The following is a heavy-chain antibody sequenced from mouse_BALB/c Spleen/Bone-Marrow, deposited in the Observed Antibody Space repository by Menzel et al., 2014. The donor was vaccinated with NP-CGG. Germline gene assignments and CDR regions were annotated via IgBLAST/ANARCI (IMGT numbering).Heavy chain of an antibody. Sequence: EVMLVESGGGLVQPGGSLKLSCAASGFTFSSYTVSWVRQTPEKRLEWVAYLSNGGGSTYYPDTVKGRFPITRDNAKNTLFLQMISLKSKDTAMYYCARQLGLRWAMDYWGQGTSVTVSS. D-gene: IGHD3-1*01. CDR1: GFTFSSYT. CDR3: ARQLGLRWAMDY. V-gene: IGHV5-12-2*01. J-gene: IGHJ4*01. CDR2: LSNGGGST.